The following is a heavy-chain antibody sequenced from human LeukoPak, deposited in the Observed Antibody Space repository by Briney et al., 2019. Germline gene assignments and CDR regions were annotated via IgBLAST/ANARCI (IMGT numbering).Heavy chain of an antibody. J-gene: IGHJ4*02. CDR2: INSDGSST. D-gene: IGHD2-15*01. V-gene: IGHV3-74*01. Sequence: GGSLRLSCAASGFTFSSYWMHWVRQAPGKGLVWVSRINSDGSSTSYADSVKGRFTISRDNAENTLSLQMNSLRAEDTAVYYCARSPGYCSGGSCIYFDYWGQGTLVTVSS. CDR1: GFTFSSYW. CDR3: ARSPGYCSGGSCIYFDY.